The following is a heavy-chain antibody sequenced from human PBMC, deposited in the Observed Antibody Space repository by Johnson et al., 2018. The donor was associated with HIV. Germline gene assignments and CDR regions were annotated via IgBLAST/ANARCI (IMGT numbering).Heavy chain of an antibody. Sequence: SLRLSCAASGITFSDYYISWIRQAPGKGLEWVSYISGSGSTLYYADSVKGRFTISRDNSKNTLYLQMNSLRAEDTAVYYCARDQSSRQAFDIWGQGTMVTVSS. J-gene: IGHJ3*02. CDR2: ISGSGSTL. CDR3: ARDQSSRQAFDI. V-gene: IGHV3-11*04. CDR1: GITFSDYY. D-gene: IGHD6-6*01.